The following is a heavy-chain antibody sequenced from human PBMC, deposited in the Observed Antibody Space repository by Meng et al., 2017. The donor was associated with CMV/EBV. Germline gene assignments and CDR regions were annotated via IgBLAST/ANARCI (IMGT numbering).Heavy chain of an antibody. Sequence: SISSGGYYCSWLRQHPGKGLEWIGYIYYSGSTYYNPSLKSRVTISVDTSKNQFSLKLSSVTAADTAVYYCARLRGYSGYDYGLFDYWGQGTLVTVSS. CDR1: SISSGGYY. CDR2: IYYSGST. V-gene: IGHV4-31*02. D-gene: IGHD5-12*01. J-gene: IGHJ4*02. CDR3: ARLRGYSGYDYGLFDY.